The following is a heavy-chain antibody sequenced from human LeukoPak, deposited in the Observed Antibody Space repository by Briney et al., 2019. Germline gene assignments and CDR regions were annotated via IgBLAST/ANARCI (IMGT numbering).Heavy chain of an antibody. Sequence: ASVKVSCKASGYTFTGYNMHWMRQAPGQGLEWMGWINPNSGGTNYAQKFQGRVTLTRDTSISTAYMELSSLRSDDTAIYYCSREDYWGQGTLVTVSS. V-gene: IGHV1-2*02. CDR1: GYTFTGYN. CDR2: INPNSGGT. J-gene: IGHJ4*02. CDR3: SREDY.